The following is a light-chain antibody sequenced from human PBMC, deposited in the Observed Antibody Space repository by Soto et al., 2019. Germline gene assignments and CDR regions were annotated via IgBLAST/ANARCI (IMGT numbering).Light chain of an antibody. V-gene: IGLV2-23*01. CDR3: CSYAGRSTHV. CDR1: SSDVGSYNL. Sequence: QSVLTQPASVSGSPGQSITISCTGTSSDVGSYNLVSWYQQHPGKAPKLMIYEGSKRPSGVSNRFSGSKSGNTASLTISGLQAEDEADYYCCSYAGRSTHVFGTGTRSPS. J-gene: IGLJ1*01. CDR2: EGS.